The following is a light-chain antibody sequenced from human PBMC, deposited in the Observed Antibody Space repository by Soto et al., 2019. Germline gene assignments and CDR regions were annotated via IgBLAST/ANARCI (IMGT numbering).Light chain of an antibody. CDR2: DAS. Sequence: IQMTQSPSTLSASVGDRVTITCRASQSVHKWVAWYQQKSGRAPMLLIYDASTLQSGVSSRFSGTGSGTDFSLSITSLQPDDFATYYCQQLHLGNTFGQGTRLEIK. J-gene: IGKJ2*01. CDR3: QQLHLGNT. CDR1: QSVHKW. V-gene: IGKV1-5*01.